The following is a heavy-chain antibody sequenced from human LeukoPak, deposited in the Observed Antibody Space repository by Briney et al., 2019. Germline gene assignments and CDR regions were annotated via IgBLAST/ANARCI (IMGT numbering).Heavy chain of an antibody. Sequence: GGSLRLSCAASGFTFSTYWMSWVRQAPGKGLQWVAIIKQDGSEKYYVDSVKGRFTISRDNAKNSLYLQMNSLRAEDKAVYYCARDGLGIGAFDIWGQGTMVTVSS. V-gene: IGHV3-7*01. CDR1: GFTFSTYW. CDR3: ARDGLGIGAFDI. D-gene: IGHD2/OR15-2a*01. CDR2: IKQDGSEK. J-gene: IGHJ3*02.